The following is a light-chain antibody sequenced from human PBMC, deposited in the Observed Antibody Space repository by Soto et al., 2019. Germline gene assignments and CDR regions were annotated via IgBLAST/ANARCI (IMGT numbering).Light chain of an antibody. CDR1: QTISSW. J-gene: IGKJ1*01. CDR3: QHYNSYSEA. CDR2: KAS. V-gene: IGKV1-5*03. Sequence: DIQMTQSPSTLSGSLGDRFTITCLSSQTISSWLAWYQQKPGKAPKLLIYKASTLKSGVPSRFSGSGSGTEFTLTISSLQPDDFATYYCQHYNSYSEAFGQGTKVAIK.